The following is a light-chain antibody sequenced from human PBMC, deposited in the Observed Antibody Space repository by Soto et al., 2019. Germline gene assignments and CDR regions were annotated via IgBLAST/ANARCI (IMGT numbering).Light chain of an antibody. CDR1: SSDVGAYDY. V-gene: IGLV2-11*01. CDR2: DVT. Sequence: QSALTQPPSVSGSPGQSVTISCTGTSSDVGAYDYVSWYQQHPGKAPKLMIYDVTKRPSGVPDRFSGSKSGNTASLTISGLQAEDEPDFYCCSYAGSYASDYVFGAGTKLTVL. J-gene: IGLJ1*01. CDR3: CSYAGSYASDYV.